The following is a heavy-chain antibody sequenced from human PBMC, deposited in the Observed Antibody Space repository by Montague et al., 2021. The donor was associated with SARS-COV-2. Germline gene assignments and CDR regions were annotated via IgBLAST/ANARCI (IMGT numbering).Heavy chain of an antibody. Sequence: SETLSLTCTVSGGSISSSSYYWGWFRQPPGKGLEWIGSIYYSGSTYYNPSLKSRVTISVDTSKNQFSLKLSSVTAADTAVYYCARLGSGSYYTLDYWGQGTLVTVSS. CDR2: IYYSGST. V-gene: IGHV4-39*01. D-gene: IGHD3-10*01. J-gene: IGHJ4*02. CDR3: ARLGSGSYYTLDY. CDR1: GGSISSSSYY.